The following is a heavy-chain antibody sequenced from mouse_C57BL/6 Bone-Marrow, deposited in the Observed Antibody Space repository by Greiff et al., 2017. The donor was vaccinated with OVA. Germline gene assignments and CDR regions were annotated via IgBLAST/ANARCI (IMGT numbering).Heavy chain of an antibody. Sequence: EVKLVESGGGLVQPKGSLKLSCAASGFSFNTYAMNWVRQAPGKGLEWVARIRSKSNNYATYYADSVKDRFTISRDDSESMLYLQMNNLKTEDTAMYYCVRGNSYGYAMDYWGQGTSVTVSS. V-gene: IGHV10-1*01. D-gene: IGHD1-1*01. CDR3: VRGNSYGYAMDY. CDR1: GFSFNTYA. J-gene: IGHJ4*01. CDR2: IRSKSNNYAT.